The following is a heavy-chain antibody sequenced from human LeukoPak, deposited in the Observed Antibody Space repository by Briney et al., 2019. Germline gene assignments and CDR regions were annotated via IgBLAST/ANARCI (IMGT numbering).Heavy chain of an antibody. CDR2: MKEDGSDV. D-gene: IGHD6-19*01. CDR1: GFPFNSHT. V-gene: IGHV3-7*01. Sequence: GGSLRLSCAASGFPFNSHTMSWVRQAPGKGLEWVAKMKEDGSDVKYVDSVRGRFTISRDNAKDSLFLEMNSLRDDDTAVYYCVRGGAVAGRFEAWGQGTQVTVSS. J-gene: IGHJ5*02. CDR3: VRGGAVAGRFEA.